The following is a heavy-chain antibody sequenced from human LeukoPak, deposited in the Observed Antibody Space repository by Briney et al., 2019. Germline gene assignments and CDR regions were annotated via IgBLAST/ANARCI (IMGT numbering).Heavy chain of an antibody. CDR1: GGSISNYY. V-gene: IGHV4-59*01. CDR3: ARVVSRWFDP. Sequence: SETLSLTCTVSGGSISNYYWSWIRQPPGKGLEWIGYIYYSGSTNYNPSLKSRVTISVDTSKNQFSLKLSSVTAADTAVYYCARVVSRWFDPWGQGTLVTVSS. J-gene: IGHJ5*02. CDR2: IYYSGST. D-gene: IGHD2-8*01.